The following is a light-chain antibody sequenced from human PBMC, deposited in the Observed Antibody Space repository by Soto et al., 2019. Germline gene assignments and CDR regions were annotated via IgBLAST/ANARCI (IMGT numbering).Light chain of an antibody. CDR3: CSYMTGDTVM. J-gene: IGLJ3*02. V-gene: IGLV2-23*01. Sequence: QSVPTQPASVSGSPGQSITISCTGTTNDVGNFPLVSWYQHHPGNVPKVIIFEDTKRPSGVSDRFSGSKSGNTASLTISGLQVGDEADYYCCSYMTGDTVMFGGGTKVTVL. CDR2: EDT. CDR1: TNDVGNFPL.